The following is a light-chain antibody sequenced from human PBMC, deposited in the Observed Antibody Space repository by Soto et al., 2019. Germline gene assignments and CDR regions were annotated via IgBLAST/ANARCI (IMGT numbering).Light chain of an antibody. CDR1: SNDIGAYNF. V-gene: IGLV2-8*01. CDR2: EVS. Sequence: QSALTQPPSASGSPGQSVTISCTGTSNDIGAYNFVSWYQQHPGKAPKLMIYEVSKRPSGVPDRFSGSKSGSTASLTVSGLQTEDEADYYCSSYAGSNNLLFGGGTKLTVL. J-gene: IGLJ3*02. CDR3: SSYAGSNNLL.